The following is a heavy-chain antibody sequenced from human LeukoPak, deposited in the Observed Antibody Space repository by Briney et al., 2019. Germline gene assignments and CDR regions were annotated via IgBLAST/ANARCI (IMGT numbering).Heavy chain of an antibody. CDR3: AKGPHYDFWSGYRETTSYYFDY. CDR1: GYTFTSYD. J-gene: IGHJ4*02. CDR2: MNPNSGNT. V-gene: IGHV1-8*01. Sequence: ASVKVSCKASGYTFTSYDINWVRQATGQGLEWMGWMNPNSGNTGYAQKFQGRVTMTRNTSISTAYMELSSLRSEDTAVYYCAKGPHYDFWSGYRETTSYYFDYWGQGTLITVSS. D-gene: IGHD3-3*01.